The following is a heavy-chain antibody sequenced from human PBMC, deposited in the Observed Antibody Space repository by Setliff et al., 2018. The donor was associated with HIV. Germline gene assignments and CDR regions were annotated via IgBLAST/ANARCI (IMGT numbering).Heavy chain of an antibody. CDR3: ARYSSSWHTFDY. CDR1: GFTVGSNY. Sequence: LRLSCAASGFTVGSNYMTWARQAPEKGLERVSVIYSGGGTDYADSVKGRFIISRDNSKNTLYLQMNSLTHEDTAVYHCARYSSSWHTFDYWGQGALVTVSS. D-gene: IGHD6-13*01. CDR2: IYSGGGT. V-gene: IGHV3-53*05. J-gene: IGHJ4*02.